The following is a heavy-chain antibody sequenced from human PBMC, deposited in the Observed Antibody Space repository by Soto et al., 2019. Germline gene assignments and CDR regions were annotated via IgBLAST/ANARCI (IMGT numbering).Heavy chain of an antibody. V-gene: IGHV1-46*03. CDR3: ARDLTIFGVVIDEYNWFDP. J-gene: IGHJ5*02. D-gene: IGHD3-3*01. Sequence: ASVKVSCKASGYTFTSYYMHWVRQAPGQGLEWMGIINPSGGSTSYAQKFQGRVTMTRDTSTSTVYMELSSLRSEDTAVYYCARDLTIFGVVIDEYNWFDPWGQGTLVTVSS. CDR2: INPSGGST. CDR1: GYTFTSYY.